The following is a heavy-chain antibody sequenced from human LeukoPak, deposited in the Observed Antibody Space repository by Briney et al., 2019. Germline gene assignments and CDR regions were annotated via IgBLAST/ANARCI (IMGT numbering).Heavy chain of an antibody. V-gene: IGHV3-30-3*01. CDR2: ISYDGSNK. Sequence: GGSLRLSCAASGFTFSSYAMHWVRQAPGKGLEWVAVISYDGSNKYYADSVKGRFTISRDNSKNTLYLQMNSLRAEDTAVYYCARDGVYCSSTSCYAVNWGQGTLVTVSS. D-gene: IGHD2-2*01. CDR3: ARDGVYCSSTSCYAVN. CDR1: GFTFSSYA. J-gene: IGHJ4*02.